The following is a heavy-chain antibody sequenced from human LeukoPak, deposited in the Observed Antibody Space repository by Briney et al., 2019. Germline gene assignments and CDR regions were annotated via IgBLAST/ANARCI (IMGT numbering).Heavy chain of an antibody. CDR3: ARGEYYDFWSGSPRIPPLDY. J-gene: IGHJ4*02. CDR1: GGSISSGGYY. D-gene: IGHD3-3*01. Sequence: PSQTLSLTCTVSGGSISSGGYYWSWIRQHPGKGLEWIGYIYYSGSTYYNPSLKSRVTISVDTSKNQFSLRLSSVTAADTAVYYCARGEYYDFWSGSPRIPPLDYWGQGTLVTVSS. CDR2: IYYSGST. V-gene: IGHV4-31*03.